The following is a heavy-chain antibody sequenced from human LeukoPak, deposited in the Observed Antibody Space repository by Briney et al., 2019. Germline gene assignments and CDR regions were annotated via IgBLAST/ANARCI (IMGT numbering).Heavy chain of an antibody. Sequence: ASVKVSCKASGYTFTSYDINWVRQATGQGLEWMGWMNPNSGNTGYAQKFQGRVTMTEDTSTDTAYMELSGLRSEDTAVYYCATTGYCSGGSCRTFDYWGQGTLVTVSS. J-gene: IGHJ4*02. CDR3: ATTGYCSGGSCRTFDY. V-gene: IGHV1-8*01. D-gene: IGHD2-15*01. CDR1: GYTFTSYD. CDR2: MNPNSGNT.